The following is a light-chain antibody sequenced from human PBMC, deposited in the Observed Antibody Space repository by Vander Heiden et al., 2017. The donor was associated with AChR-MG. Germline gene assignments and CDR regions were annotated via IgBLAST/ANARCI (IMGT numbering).Light chain of an antibody. J-gene: IGLJ3*02. CDR1: SGSGPTSYY. Sequence: QTVVTQGPSLSVSPGGTVTLTCGLSSGSGPTSYYPSRSQETPGQAHRTLIYSTSSRSSEVPDRFSCSILGNKAALTITGAQADDEYDYYCVLYVGSGMVFGGGTKLTVL. CDR3: VLYVGSGMV. CDR2: STS. V-gene: IGLV8-61*01.